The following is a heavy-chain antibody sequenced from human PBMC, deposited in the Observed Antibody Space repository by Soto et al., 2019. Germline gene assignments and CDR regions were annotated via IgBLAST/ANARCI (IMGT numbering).Heavy chain of an antibody. Sequence: EVQLLESGGGLVQPGGSLRLSCAASGFTFSSYAMSWVRQAPGKGLEWVSAISGSGGSTYYADSVKGRFTISRDNSKNTLYLQMSSLRAEDTAVYYCAKVSGYCTNGVCLYPPFDYWGQGTLVTVSS. CDR3: AKVSGYCTNGVCLYPPFDY. CDR2: ISGSGGST. CDR1: GFTFSSYA. J-gene: IGHJ4*02. V-gene: IGHV3-23*01. D-gene: IGHD2-8*01.